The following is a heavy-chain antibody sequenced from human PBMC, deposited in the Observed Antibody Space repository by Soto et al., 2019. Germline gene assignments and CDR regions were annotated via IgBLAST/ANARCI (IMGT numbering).Heavy chain of an antibody. J-gene: IGHJ4*02. CDR1: GFTFSSCS. CDR3: ASWPDAADY. Sequence: EVQLVESGGGLVQLGGSLRLSCAASGFTFSSCSMNWVRQAPGKGLEWLSYISSTSSTVYYADSVKGRFTISRDNAKNSLYLQMNSLRDEDTAVYYCASWPDAADYWGQGTLVTVSS. CDR2: ISSTSSTV. V-gene: IGHV3-48*02. D-gene: IGHD6-25*01.